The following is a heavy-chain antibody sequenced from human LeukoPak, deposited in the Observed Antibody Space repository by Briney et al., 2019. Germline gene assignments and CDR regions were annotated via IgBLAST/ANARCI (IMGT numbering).Heavy chain of an antibody. D-gene: IGHD4-23*01. Sequence: ASVKVSCKASGYTFTSYYMHWVRQAPGQGLEWMGIINPSGGSTSYAQKFQGRVTMTRDTSISTAYMELSRLRSDDTAVYYCARAVYGGNWDAFDIWGQGTMVTVSS. CDR2: INPSGGST. CDR1: GYTFTSYY. J-gene: IGHJ3*02. CDR3: ARAVYGGNWDAFDI. V-gene: IGHV1-46*01.